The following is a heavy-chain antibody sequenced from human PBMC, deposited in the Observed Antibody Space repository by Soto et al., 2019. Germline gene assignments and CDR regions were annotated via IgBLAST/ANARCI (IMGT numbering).Heavy chain of an antibody. Sequence: PSETLSLTCTVSGGSISSGDYYWSWIRQPPGKGLEWIGYIQYNGYSAYNLSLKSRVTMSMDTSKTQFSLMLESVTATDTAVYYCARHGFGSLHGLVDVWGQGTTVTVSS. D-gene: IGHD3-10*01. CDR3: ARHGFGSLHGLVDV. CDR1: GGSISSGDYY. V-gene: IGHV4-30-4*01. J-gene: IGHJ6*02. CDR2: IQYNGYS.